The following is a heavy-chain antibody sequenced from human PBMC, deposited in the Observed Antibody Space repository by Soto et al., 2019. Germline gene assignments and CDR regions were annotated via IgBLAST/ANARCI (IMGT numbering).Heavy chain of an antibody. V-gene: IGHV1-18*01. J-gene: IGHJ6*02. CDR3: ARDRGNNWNDVNYYYGMDV. CDR2: ISAYNGNT. CDR1: GYTFTSYG. Sequence: QVQLVQSGAEVKKPGASVKVSCKASGYTFTSYGISWVRQAPGQGLEWMGWISAYNGNTNYAQKLQGRVTMTTDTSTSPAYMELRSLRSDDTAVYYCARDRGNNWNDVNYYYGMDVWGQGTTVTVSS. D-gene: IGHD1-1*01.